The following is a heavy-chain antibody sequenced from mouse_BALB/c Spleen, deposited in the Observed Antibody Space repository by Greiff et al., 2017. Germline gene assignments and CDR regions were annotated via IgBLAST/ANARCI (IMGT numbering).Heavy chain of an antibody. Sequence: EAKLQESGPELVKPGASVKISCKASGYSFTGYFMNWVKQSHGKSLEWIGRINPYNGDTFYNQKFKGKATLTVDKSSSTAHMELLSLTSEDSAVYYCGSGDYDVDYAMDYWGQGTSVTVSS. CDR1: GYSFTGYF. CDR3: GSGDYDVDYAMDY. CDR2: INPYNGDT. D-gene: IGHD2-4*01. J-gene: IGHJ4*01. V-gene: IGHV1-37*01.